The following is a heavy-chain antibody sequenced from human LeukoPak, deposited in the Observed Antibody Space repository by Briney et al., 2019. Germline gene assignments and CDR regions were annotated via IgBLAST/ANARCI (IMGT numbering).Heavy chain of an antibody. D-gene: IGHD3-10*01. Sequence: GGSLRLSCAASGFTFSSAWMHWVRQAPGKGLVWVSRINSDGSTASYADSVKGRFTISRDNAKNTPYLQMNSLRAEDTAVYYCARDLTGNVLDYWGQGTLVTISS. CDR2: INSDGSTA. CDR3: ARDLTGNVLDY. CDR1: GFTFSSAW. V-gene: IGHV3-74*01. J-gene: IGHJ4*02.